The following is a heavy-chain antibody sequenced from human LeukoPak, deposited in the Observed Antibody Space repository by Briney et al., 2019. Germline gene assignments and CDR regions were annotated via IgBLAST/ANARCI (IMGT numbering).Heavy chain of an antibody. CDR1: GVVFSTYA. Sequence: PGGSLRLSCAASGVVFSTYAMSWVRQAPGKGLQWVSTISGSGSSTYYADSVRGRFTISRDNSKNTLSLQMNSLRAEDTAVYYCAKDLPGGWFDPWGQGTLVTVSS. V-gene: IGHV3-23*01. CDR2: ISGSGSST. J-gene: IGHJ5*02. CDR3: AKDLPGGWFDP. D-gene: IGHD4-23*01.